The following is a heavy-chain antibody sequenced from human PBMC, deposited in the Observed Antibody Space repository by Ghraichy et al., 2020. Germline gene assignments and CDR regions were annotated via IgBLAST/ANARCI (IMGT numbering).Heavy chain of an antibody. V-gene: IGHV4-59*01. CDR3: ARVGSSGWRNYYYYYMDV. CDR1: GGSISSYY. CDR2: IYYSGST. D-gene: IGHD6-19*01. J-gene: IGHJ6*03. Sequence: SETLSLTCTVSGGSISSYYWSWIRQPPGKGLEWIGYIYYSGSTNYNPSLKSRVTISVDTSKNQFSLKLSSVTAADTAVYYCARVGSSGWRNYYYYYMDVWGKGTTVTVSS.